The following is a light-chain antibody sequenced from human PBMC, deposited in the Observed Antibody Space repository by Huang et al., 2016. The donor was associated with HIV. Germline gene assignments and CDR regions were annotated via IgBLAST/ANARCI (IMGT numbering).Light chain of an antibody. Sequence: EIVMTQSPATLSVSPGERDTLSCRASQKVGNNVAWYQHKPGQAPRLLSYAASTRAAGIQARFSGSGAGTGVTLTISSRQSEDFAFYYCQQYYRWLLYTFGPGTKVDVK. CDR3: QQYYRWLLYT. CDR1: QKVGNN. J-gene: IGKJ3*01. CDR2: AAS. V-gene: IGKV3-15*01.